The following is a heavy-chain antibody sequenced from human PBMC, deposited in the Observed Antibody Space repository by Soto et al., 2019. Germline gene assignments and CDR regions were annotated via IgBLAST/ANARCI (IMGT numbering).Heavy chain of an antibody. V-gene: IGHV4-59*08. CDR3: ASGTIYHSYGMDV. D-gene: IGHD2-2*01. CDR2: IYYSGST. Sequence: PSETLSLTCTVSGGSISSYYWSWIRQPPWKGLEWIGYIYYSGSTNYNPSLKSRVTISVDTSKNQFSLKLSSVTAADTAVYYCASGTIYHSYGMDVWGQGKMVTVSS. CDR1: GGSISSYY. J-gene: IGHJ6*02.